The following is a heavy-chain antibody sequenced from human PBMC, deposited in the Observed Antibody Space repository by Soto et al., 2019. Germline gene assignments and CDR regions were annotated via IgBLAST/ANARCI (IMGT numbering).Heavy chain of an antibody. CDR3: TTGSVEGY. CDR1: GFSISSAW. V-gene: IGHV3-15*07. Sequence: EVQLVESGGGLVKPGGSLRLSCAASGFSISSAWMNWVRQAPGKGLEWVGRIKTKTQGETTDYPAPVKGRFTISRDDSKCTLYLQMNSLKMEDTAVYYCTTGSVEGYWGQGTLVTVSS. CDR2: IKTKTQGETT. D-gene: IGHD3-3*01. J-gene: IGHJ4*02.